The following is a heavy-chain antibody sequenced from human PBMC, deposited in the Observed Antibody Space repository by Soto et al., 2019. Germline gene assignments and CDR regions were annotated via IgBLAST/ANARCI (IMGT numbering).Heavy chain of an antibody. Sequence: SETLSLTCTVSGGSISSYYWSWIRQPPEKGLEWIGYIYYSGSTNYNPSLKSRVTISVDTSKNQFSLKLSSVTAADTAVYYCARRSGYSSMYCYYYYMDVWGTGTTVTASS. J-gene: IGHJ6*03. CDR3: ARRSGYSSMYCYYYYMDV. CDR2: IYYSGST. V-gene: IGHV4-59*08. CDR1: GGSISSYY. D-gene: IGHD6-13*01.